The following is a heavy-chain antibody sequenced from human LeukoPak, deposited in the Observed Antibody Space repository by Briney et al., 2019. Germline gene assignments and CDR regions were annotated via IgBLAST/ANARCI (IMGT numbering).Heavy chain of an antibody. J-gene: IGHJ4*02. CDR2: FYSGERP. V-gene: IGHV4-4*09. CDR1: GGSFSYSH. D-gene: IGHD1-26*01. Sequence: SETLSLTCTVSGGSFSYSHWSWIRQAPGKGLECIGNFYSGERPNYNPSLKSRVAISADTSKNQFFLRLTSVTAADTAVYFCATNIPTPTTSPPLGYWGQGTLVTVSS. CDR3: ATNIPTPTTSPPLGY.